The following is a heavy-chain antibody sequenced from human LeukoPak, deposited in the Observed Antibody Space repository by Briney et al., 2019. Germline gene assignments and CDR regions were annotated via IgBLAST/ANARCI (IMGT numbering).Heavy chain of an antibody. CDR3: ARWLQFFGCFDP. CDR1: GGSISSSSYY. Sequence: SETLSLTCTVSGGSISSSSYYWSWIRQPPGKGLEWIGYIYYSGSTNYNPSLKSRVTISVDTSKNQFSLKLSSVTAADTAVYYCARWLQFFGCFDPWGQGTLVTVSS. V-gene: IGHV4-61*01. D-gene: IGHD5-24*01. CDR2: IYYSGST. J-gene: IGHJ5*02.